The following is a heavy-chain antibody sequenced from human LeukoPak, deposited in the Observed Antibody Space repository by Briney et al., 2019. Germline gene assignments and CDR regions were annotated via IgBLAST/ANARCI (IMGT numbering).Heavy chain of an antibody. CDR3: ARDTGGQQLPAYYFDY. J-gene: IGHJ4*02. Sequence: SQTLSLTCAISGDSVSSNSAAWNWIRQSPSRGLEWLGRTYYRSKWYNDYAVSVKSRITINPDTSKNQFSLQLNSVTPEDTAVYYCARDTGGQQLPAYYFDYWGQGTLVTVSS. V-gene: IGHV6-1*01. CDR2: TYYRSKWYN. CDR1: GDSVSSNSAA. D-gene: IGHD6-13*01.